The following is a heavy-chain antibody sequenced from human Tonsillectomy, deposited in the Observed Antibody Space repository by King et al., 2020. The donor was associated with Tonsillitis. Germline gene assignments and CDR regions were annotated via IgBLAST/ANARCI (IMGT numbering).Heavy chain of an antibody. J-gene: IGHJ3*02. CDR3: TRRLERRGAFDI. V-gene: IGHV3-49*04. CDR2: IRSKAYGGTT. Sequence: VQLVESGGGLVQPGRSLRLSCTASGFTFGDYAMSWVRQAPGKGLEWVGFIRSKAYGGTTEYAASVKGRFTILRDDSKSIAYLQMNSLKTEDTAVYYCTRRLERRGAFDIWGQGTMVTVSS. CDR1: GFTFGDYA. D-gene: IGHD1-1*01.